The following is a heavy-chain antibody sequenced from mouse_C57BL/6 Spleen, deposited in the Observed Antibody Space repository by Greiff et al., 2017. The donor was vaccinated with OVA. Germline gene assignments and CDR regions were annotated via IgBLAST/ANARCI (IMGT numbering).Heavy chain of an antibody. J-gene: IGHJ1*03. Sequence: QVQLKESGAELVKPGASVKLSCKASGYTFTSYWMHWVKQRPGRGLEWIGRIDPNSGGTKYNEKFKSKATLTVDKPSSTAYMQLSSLTSEDSAVYYCARSDYGSSYGYFDVWGTGTTVTVSS. CDR1: GYTFTSYW. CDR3: ARSDYGSSYGYFDV. V-gene: IGHV1-72*01. CDR2: IDPNSGGT. D-gene: IGHD1-1*01.